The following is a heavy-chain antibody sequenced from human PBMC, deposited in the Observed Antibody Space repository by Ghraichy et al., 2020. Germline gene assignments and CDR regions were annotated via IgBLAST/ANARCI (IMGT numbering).Heavy chain of an antibody. J-gene: IGHJ4*02. CDR3: ARGPFYHDYSNYAMDN. Sequence: GGSLRLSCAASGFTFSSYSMNWVRQAPGKGLEWVAYISSSSSIIYYADSVKGRFTISRDNDKNSLHLQMNSLRAEDTAVYYCARGPFYHDYSNYAMDNWGKGTLVPVS. D-gene: IGHD4-11*01. CDR1: GFTFSSYS. CDR2: ISSSSSII. V-gene: IGHV3-48*01.